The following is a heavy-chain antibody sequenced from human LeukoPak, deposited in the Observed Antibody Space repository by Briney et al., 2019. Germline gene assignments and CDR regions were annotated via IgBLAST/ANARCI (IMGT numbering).Heavy chain of an antibody. D-gene: IGHD2-2*01. CDR2: IYYSGST. CDR1: GGSISSYY. Sequence: PSGTLSLTCTVSGGSISSYYWSWIRQPPGKGLEWIGYIYYSGSTNYNPSLKSRVTISVDTSKNQFSLKLSSVTAADTAVYYCAGLDIVVVPAATRGIHWFDPWGQGTLVTVSS. CDR3: AGLDIVVVPAATRGIHWFDP. J-gene: IGHJ5*02. V-gene: IGHV4-59*01.